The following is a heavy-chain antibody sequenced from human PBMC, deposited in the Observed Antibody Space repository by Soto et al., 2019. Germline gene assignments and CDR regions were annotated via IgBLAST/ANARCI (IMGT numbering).Heavy chain of an antibody. Sequence: QVQLQQRGAGLLKPSETLSLTCAVFGGSFSGYYWSWIRQPPGKGLEWIGEINRNGGTNYNPALKSRVTISGDSSNSQFSLTPTSVTAADTAVYYCARGRGRTTGWYAMYWGQGTLVTVSS. D-gene: IGHD6-19*01. CDR2: INRNGGT. J-gene: IGHJ4*02. V-gene: IGHV4-34*02. CDR3: ARGRGRTTGWYAMY. CDR1: GGSFSGYY.